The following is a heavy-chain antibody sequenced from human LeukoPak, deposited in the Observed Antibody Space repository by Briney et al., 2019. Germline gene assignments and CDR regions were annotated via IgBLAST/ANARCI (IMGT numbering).Heavy chain of an antibody. Sequence: GGSLRLSCAASGFTFSSYGMHWVRQAPGKGLEWVSYISSSGSTIYYADSVKGRFTIFRDNAKNSLYLQMNSLRAEDTAVYYCARDSMAIYDYVWGSYREESNYFDYWGQGTLVTVSS. J-gene: IGHJ4*02. CDR2: ISSSGSTI. D-gene: IGHD3-16*02. V-gene: IGHV3-48*04. CDR1: GFTFSSYG. CDR3: ARDSMAIYDYVWGSYREESNYFDY.